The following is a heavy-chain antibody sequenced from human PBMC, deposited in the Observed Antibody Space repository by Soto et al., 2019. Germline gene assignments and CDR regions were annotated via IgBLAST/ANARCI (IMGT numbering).Heavy chain of an antibody. CDR1: GGSISSSSYY. CDR2: IYYSGST. D-gene: IGHD1-26*01. J-gene: IGHJ5*02. Sequence: SETLSLTCTVSGGSISSSSYYWGWIRQPPGKGREWIGRIYYSGSTYNNPSLKRRVTISVDTSKNQFSLKLSSVTAADTAVYYCARQRYSGSYYRMAWFDPWGQGTLVTVSS. CDR3: ARQRYSGSYYRMAWFDP. V-gene: IGHV4-39*01.